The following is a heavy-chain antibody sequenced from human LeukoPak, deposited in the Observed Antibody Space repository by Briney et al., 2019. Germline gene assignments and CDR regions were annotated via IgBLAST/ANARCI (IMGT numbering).Heavy chain of an antibody. Sequence: PSETLSLTCTVSGGSISSGGYYWSWIRQHPGKGLEWIGYIYYSGSTYYNPSLKSRVTISVDTSKNQFSLKLSSVTAADTAVYYCARVGRTIRRLGGVGGAFDIWGQGTMVTVSS. J-gene: IGHJ3*02. CDR2: IYYSGST. CDR1: GGSISSGGYY. V-gene: IGHV4-31*03. CDR3: ARVGRTIRRLGGVGGAFDI. D-gene: IGHD3-16*01.